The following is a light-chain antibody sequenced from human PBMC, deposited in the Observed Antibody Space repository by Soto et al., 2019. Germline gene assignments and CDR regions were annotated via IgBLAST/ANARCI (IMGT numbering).Light chain of an antibody. V-gene: IGLV1-44*01. J-gene: IGLJ7*01. CDR2: IDH. CDR3: ATWDDDLSAAV. CDR1: SSNIEGNT. Sequence: QSVLTQPPSLSGTPGQSVTISCSGSSSNIEGNTVHWYQHPPGTAPKLLIYIDHNRPSGIPDRFSGSKSGTSASLAISGLQSEDEADYYCATWDDDLSAAVFGGGTQLTVL.